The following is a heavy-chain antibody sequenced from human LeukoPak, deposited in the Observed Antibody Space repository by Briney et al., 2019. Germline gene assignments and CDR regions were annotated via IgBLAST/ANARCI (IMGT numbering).Heavy chain of an antibody. CDR2: ISYDGNNK. Sequence: GGSLRLSCVASGFTFSNYWMSWVRQAPGKGLEWVAVISYDGNNKYYADSVKGRFTISRDNSKNTLYLQMNSLRAEDTAVYFCARGGIYYDFWSAYYTFDYWGQGTLVTVSS. CDR1: GFTFSNYW. D-gene: IGHD3-3*01. J-gene: IGHJ4*02. CDR3: ARGGIYYDFWSAYYTFDY. V-gene: IGHV3-33*08.